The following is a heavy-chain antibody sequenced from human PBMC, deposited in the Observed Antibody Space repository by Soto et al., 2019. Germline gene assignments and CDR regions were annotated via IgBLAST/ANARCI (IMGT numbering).Heavy chain of an antibody. J-gene: IGHJ6*02. D-gene: IGHD3-3*01. CDR2: IYYSGST. CDR1: GGSISSGGYY. CDR3: ARGVELLLYGDYYYYGMDV. Sequence: SETLSLTCTVSGGSISSGGYYWSWIRQHPGKGLEWIGYIYYSGSTYYNPSLKSRVTISVDTSKNQFSLKLSSVTAADTAVYYCARGVELLLYGDYYYYGMDVWGQGTTVNVSS. V-gene: IGHV4-31*03.